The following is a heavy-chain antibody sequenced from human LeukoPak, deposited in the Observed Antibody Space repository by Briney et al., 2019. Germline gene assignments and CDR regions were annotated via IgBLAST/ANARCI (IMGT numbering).Heavy chain of an antibody. V-gene: IGHV3-21*01. CDR3: ARVGDQDY. J-gene: IGHJ4*02. D-gene: IGHD2-2*01. CDR2: ISGSSSYI. Sequence: GGSLRLSCAASGFTFSSYSMNWVRQAPGRGLEWVSSISGSSSYIYYAASVKGRFTISRDNAKNSLYLQMNSLRAEDTAVYYCARVGDQDYWGQGTLVTVSS. CDR1: GFTFSSYS.